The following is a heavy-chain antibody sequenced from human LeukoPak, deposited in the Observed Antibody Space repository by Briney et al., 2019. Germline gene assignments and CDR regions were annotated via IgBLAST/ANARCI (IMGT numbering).Heavy chain of an antibody. Sequence: GGSLRLSCAASGFTFSNYAMSWVRQAPGKGLEWVSVISGSGVTTYYADSVKGRFTISRDNSKNTLYLQMNSLSAEDTAIYSSATDPVNPAVASFGDYWGQGTLVTVSS. D-gene: IGHD3-16*01. CDR3: ATDPVNPAVASFGDY. V-gene: IGHV3-23*01. CDR2: ISGSGVTT. J-gene: IGHJ4*02. CDR1: GFTFSNYA.